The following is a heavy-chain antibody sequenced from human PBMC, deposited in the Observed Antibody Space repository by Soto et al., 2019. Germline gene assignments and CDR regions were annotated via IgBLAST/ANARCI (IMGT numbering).Heavy chain of an antibody. J-gene: IGHJ4*02. D-gene: IGHD4-17*01. CDR2: ISAYNGNT. CDR1: GYPLPGNV. CDR3: ARDMYGDPGY. V-gene: IGHV1-18*01. Sequence: QVQLVQSGAEVKKPGASVRVSGRVSGYPLPGNVITWLDRALGQGLEWMGWISAYNGNTNYAQKLQGRVTMTTDTSTSTAYMELRSLRSDDTAVYYCARDMYGDPGYWGQGTLVTVSS.